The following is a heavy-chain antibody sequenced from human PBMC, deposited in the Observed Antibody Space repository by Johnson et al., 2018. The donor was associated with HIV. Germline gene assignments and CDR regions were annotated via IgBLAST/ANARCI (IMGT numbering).Heavy chain of an antibody. J-gene: IGHJ3*02. CDR3: AKGDYCDRRNPVGEWGGSGDCFDI. V-gene: IGHV3-23*04. CDR2: ISSSGDRT. Sequence: VQLVESGGGLVQPGRSLRLSCAASGFTFDDYAMHWVRQAPGKGLEWVSSISSSGDRTSYADSVKGRFTISRDNSKNTMLVQMNNLTTEDTAVYYCAKGDYCDRRNPVGEWGGSGDCFDIWGRGNMVCVSS. CDR1: GFTFDDYA. D-gene: IGHD3-16*01.